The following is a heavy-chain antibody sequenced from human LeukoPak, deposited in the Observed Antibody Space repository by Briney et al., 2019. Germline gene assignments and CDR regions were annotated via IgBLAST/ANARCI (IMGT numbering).Heavy chain of an antibody. CDR2: IIPIFGTA. Sequence: SVKDSCKVSGGTFSSYAISWVRQAPGQGLEWMGGIIPIFGTANYAQKFQGRVTITTDESTSTAYMELSSLRSEDTAVYYCARRQDILTGYYAFDIWGQGTMVTVSS. J-gene: IGHJ3*02. CDR3: ARRQDILTGYYAFDI. D-gene: IGHD3-9*01. V-gene: IGHV1-69*05. CDR1: GGTFSSYA.